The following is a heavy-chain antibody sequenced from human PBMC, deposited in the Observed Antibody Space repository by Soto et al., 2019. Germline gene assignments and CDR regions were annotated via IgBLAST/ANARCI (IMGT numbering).Heavy chain of an antibody. CDR1: GLPFSSYW. V-gene: IGHV3-7*05. Sequence: EVQLVESGGGLVQPGGSRGLSGEASGLPFSSYWMSWVRQAPGKGLEWVANIKQDGSEKYYVDSVKGRFSISRDNAKNSLYLQMNSLRAEDTAVYFCASGSQEAWGQGTLVTVSS. CDR2: IKQDGSEK. D-gene: IGHD3-10*01. CDR3: ASGSQEA. J-gene: IGHJ5*02.